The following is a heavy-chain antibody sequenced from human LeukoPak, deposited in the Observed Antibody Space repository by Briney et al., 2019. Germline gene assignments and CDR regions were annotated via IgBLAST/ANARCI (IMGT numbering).Heavy chain of an antibody. CDR2: IYYSGST. Sequence: SETLSLTCTVSGGSISSYYWSWIRQPPGKGLEWIGYIYYSGSTNYNPSLKSRVTISVDTSKNRFSLKLSSVTAADTAVYYYARSPGIVVVPAAIFSYWFDPWGQGTLVTVSS. D-gene: IGHD2-2*01. CDR1: GGSISSYY. CDR3: ARSPGIVVVPAAIFSYWFDP. V-gene: IGHV4-59*01. J-gene: IGHJ5*02.